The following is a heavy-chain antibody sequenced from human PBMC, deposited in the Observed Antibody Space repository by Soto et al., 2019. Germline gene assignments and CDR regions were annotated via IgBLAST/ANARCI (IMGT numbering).Heavy chain of an antibody. Sequence: QVQLVQSGAEVKKPGSSVKVSCKASGGTFSSYTISWVRQAPGQGLEWMGRIIPILGIANYAQKFQGRVTITADKSTSTDYIELSSMISKDTAVYNCARGYSYGPHQNLFDFWGQGTLVTVSS. CDR2: IIPILGIA. J-gene: IGHJ4*02. CDR3: ARGYSYGPHQNLFDF. CDR1: GGTFSSYT. D-gene: IGHD5-18*01. V-gene: IGHV1-69*02.